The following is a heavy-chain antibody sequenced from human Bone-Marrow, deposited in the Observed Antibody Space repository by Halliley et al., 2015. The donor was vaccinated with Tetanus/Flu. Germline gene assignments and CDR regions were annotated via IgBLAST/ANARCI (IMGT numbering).Heavy chain of an antibody. Sequence: IGYFHYSGITNYNPSPKSRVPKSVDPAKNQFSLKLSSVTAAGTAVYYCARGASTVTYYYGLDVWGQGTTVTVSS. CDR3: ARGASTVTYYYGLDV. V-gene: IGHV4-59*09. J-gene: IGHJ6*02. D-gene: IGHD4-17*01. CDR2: FHYSGIT.